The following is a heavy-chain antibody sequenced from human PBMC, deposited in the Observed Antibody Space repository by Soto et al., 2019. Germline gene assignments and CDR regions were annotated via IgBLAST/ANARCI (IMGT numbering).Heavy chain of an antibody. CDR2: IWYDGSNK. V-gene: IGHV3-33*01. J-gene: IGHJ6*02. D-gene: IGHD6-6*01. CDR1: GFTFSSYG. Sequence: PGGSLRLSCAASGFTFSSYGMHWVRQAPGKGLEWVAVIWYDGSNKYYADSVKGRFTISRDNSKNTLYLQMNSLRAEDTAVYYCARPREPARYGMDVWGQGTTVTVS. CDR3: ARPREPARYGMDV.